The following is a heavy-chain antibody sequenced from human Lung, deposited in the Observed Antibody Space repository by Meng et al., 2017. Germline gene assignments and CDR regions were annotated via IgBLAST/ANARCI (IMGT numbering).Heavy chain of an antibody. D-gene: IGHD6-19*01. CDR1: GGSISSSSYY. J-gene: IGHJ4*02. CDR2: IYYSGST. V-gene: IGHV4-39*07. Sequence: GSLRLSCTVSGGSISSSSYYWGWIRQPPGKGLEWIVSIYYSGSTYYNPSLKSRVTISVDTSKNQFSLKLSSVSAADTAVYYCARIDRPGIAVAASVDYWGQGTQVTVSS. CDR3: ARIDRPGIAVAASVDY.